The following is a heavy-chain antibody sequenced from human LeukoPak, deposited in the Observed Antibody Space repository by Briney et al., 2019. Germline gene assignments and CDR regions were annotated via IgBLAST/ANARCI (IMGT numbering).Heavy chain of an antibody. CDR3: AKDSGYSYAKYYFDY. CDR2: ISYDGSNK. D-gene: IGHD5-18*01. J-gene: IGHJ4*02. V-gene: IGHV3-30*18. Sequence: GGSLRLSCAASGFTFSSYGMHWVRQAPGKGLEWVAVISYDGSNKYYADSVKGRFTISRDNSKNTLYLQMNSLRAEDTAVYYCAKDSGYSYAKYYFDYWGQGTPVTVSS. CDR1: GFTFSSYG.